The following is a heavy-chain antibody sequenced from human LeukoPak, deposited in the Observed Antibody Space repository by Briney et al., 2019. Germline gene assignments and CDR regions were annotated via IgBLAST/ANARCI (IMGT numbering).Heavy chain of an antibody. Sequence: PSETLSLTCTVSGSSISSSGYYWGWIRQPPGKGLEWVGSVYYTGSTFYNPSLKSRVTTSVDMSKNHFSLNLSSVTAADTAVYYCARHRGRYYDSGSYYYFDYWGQGTLVTVSS. CDR1: GSSISSSGYY. CDR3: ARHRGRYYDSGSYYYFDY. D-gene: IGHD3-10*01. J-gene: IGHJ4*02. CDR2: VYYTGST. V-gene: IGHV4-39*02.